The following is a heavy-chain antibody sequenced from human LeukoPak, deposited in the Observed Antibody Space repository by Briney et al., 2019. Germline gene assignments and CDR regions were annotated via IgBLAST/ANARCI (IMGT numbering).Heavy chain of an antibody. V-gene: IGHV1-2*02. D-gene: IGHD3-22*01. Sequence: GASVKVSCKASGYTFTGYYMHWVRQAPGQGLEWMGWINPNSGGTNYAQKFQGRVTMTRDTSISTAYMELSRLRSDDTAVYYCARGSVLSKAMIVVAIAAPPYYFDYWGQGTLVTVSS. J-gene: IGHJ4*02. CDR3: ARGSVLSKAMIVVAIAAPPYYFDY. CDR2: INPNSGGT. CDR1: GYTFTGYY.